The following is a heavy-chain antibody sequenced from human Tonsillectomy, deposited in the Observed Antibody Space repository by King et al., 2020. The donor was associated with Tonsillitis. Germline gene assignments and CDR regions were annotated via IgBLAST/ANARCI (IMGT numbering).Heavy chain of an antibody. D-gene: IGHD5-12*01. CDR1: GYTFTGHS. J-gene: IGHJ4*02. V-gene: IGHV1-2*02. CDR2: TNPTGGGT. Sequence: QLVQSGAEVKKPGASVKVFCKASGYTFTGHSMHWGRQAPGQGVECIVWTNPTGGGTQYAQTFQGRVTMTRDTSISTAHMELSRLRSDDTAVYYCARGDRYSGYDSLDYWGQGTLVTVSS. CDR3: ARGDRYSGYDSLDY.